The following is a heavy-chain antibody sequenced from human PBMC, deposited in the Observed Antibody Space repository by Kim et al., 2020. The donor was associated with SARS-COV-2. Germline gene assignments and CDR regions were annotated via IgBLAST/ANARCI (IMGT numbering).Heavy chain of an antibody. J-gene: IGHJ4*02. CDR2: ISADGSAT. V-gene: IGHV3-23*01. CDR3: AKRSAYCGADCPTGFDY. D-gene: IGHD2-21*01. CDR1: GFTFRNYA. Sequence: GGSLRLSCAASGFTFRNYAMNWVRQAPGKGLEWVSAISADGSATYYADSVKGRFSISRDNSKNTLSLQMNSLRVEDTALYYCAKRSAYCGADCPTGFDYWGLGTLVSVTS.